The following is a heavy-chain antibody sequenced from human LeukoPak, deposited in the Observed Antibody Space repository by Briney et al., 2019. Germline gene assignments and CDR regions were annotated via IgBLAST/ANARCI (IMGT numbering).Heavy chain of an antibody. CDR1: GGSFSGYY. CDR2: INHSGST. J-gene: IGHJ4*02. V-gene: IGHV4-34*01. CDR3: ARVLTLGYDSSWFDY. D-gene: IGHD6-13*01. Sequence: SETLSLTCAVYGGSFSGYYWSWIRQPPGKGLEWIGEINHSGSTNYNPSLKSRVTISVDTSKNQFSLKLSSVTAADTAVYYCARVLTLGYDSSWFDYWGQGTLVTVSS.